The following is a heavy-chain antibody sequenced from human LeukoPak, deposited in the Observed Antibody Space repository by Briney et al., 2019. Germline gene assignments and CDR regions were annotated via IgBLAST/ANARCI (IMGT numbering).Heavy chain of an antibody. CDR1: GFNFEDYA. Sequence: GGSLRLSCAASGFNFEDYAMHWVRQVPGKGLEWVAGISGNNGSIGYADSEKGRFTISRNNARDFLDLQMNSLRAEDTALYYCAKSFYYDSSGFIANGVFDVWGQGTMVTVS. CDR3: AKSFYYDSSGFIANGVFDV. CDR2: ISGNNGSI. V-gene: IGHV3-9*01. J-gene: IGHJ3*01. D-gene: IGHD3-22*01.